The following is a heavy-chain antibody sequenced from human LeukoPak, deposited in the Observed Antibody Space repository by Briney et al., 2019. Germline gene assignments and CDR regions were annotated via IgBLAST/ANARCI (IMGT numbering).Heavy chain of an antibody. CDR2: TSYDESNK. J-gene: IGHJ4*02. CDR1: GFTFSSYA. CDR3: ARVVVSSSSDYFDY. Sequence: GGSLRLSCAASGFTFSSYAMSWVRQAPGKGLEWVAVTSYDESNKYYADSVKGRFTISRDNSKKTLYLQMNSLRGEDTAVYYCARVVVSSSSDYFDYWGQGTLVIVSS. V-gene: IGHV3-30*04. D-gene: IGHD6-6*01.